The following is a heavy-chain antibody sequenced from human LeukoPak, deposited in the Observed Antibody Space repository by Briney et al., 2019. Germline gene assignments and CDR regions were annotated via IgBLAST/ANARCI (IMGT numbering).Heavy chain of an antibody. CDR3: AKGPKLGDGFHCDS. CDR1: GFTFSSSW. CDR2: IIKDGSEK. D-gene: IGHD5-24*01. J-gene: IGHJ4*02. V-gene: IGHV3-7*03. Sequence: PGGSLRLSCAASGFTFSSSWMFWVRQAPGKGLEWVANIIKDGSEKDYADSVKGRFIISRDNAENSLSLQMNSLRVDDTALYYCAKGPKLGDGFHCDSWGQGTLVTVSS.